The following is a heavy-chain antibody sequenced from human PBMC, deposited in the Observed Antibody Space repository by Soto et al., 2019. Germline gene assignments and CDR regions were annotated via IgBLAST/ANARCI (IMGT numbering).Heavy chain of an antibody. CDR1: GYTFTSYG. CDR3: ARDGTYYYDSSHKAHDAFDI. CDR2: ISAYNGNT. D-gene: IGHD3-22*01. Sequence: GASVKVSCKASGYTFTSYGISWVRQAPGQGLEWMGWISAYNGNTNYAQKLQGRVTMTTDTPTSTAYMELRSLRSDDTAVYYCARDGTYYYDSSHKAHDAFDIWGQGTMVTVS. V-gene: IGHV1-18*04. J-gene: IGHJ3*02.